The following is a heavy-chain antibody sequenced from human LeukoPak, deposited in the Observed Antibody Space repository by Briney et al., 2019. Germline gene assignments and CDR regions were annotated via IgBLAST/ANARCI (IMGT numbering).Heavy chain of an antibody. Sequence: ASVKVSCKASGYTFTGYYMHWVRQAPGQGLEWMGWINPNSGGTYYSQKFQGRVTMTRDTSISTAYMELNRLRSDDTAVYYCAREGTAIVVVPAALGYWGQGTLVTVSS. V-gene: IGHV1-2*02. J-gene: IGHJ4*02. CDR2: INPNSGGT. CDR1: GYTFTGYY. D-gene: IGHD2-2*01. CDR3: AREGTAIVVVPAALGY.